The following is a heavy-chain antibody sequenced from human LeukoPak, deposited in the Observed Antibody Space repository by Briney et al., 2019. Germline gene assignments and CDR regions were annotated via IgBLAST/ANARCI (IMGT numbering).Heavy chain of an antibody. CDR2: ISGSGGST. V-gene: IGHV3-23*01. CDR3: AKDFSRYYSNYPDWFDP. Sequence: GGSLRLSCAASGFTFSSYAMSWVRQAPGKGLEWVSAISGSGGSTYYADSVKGRFTISRDNSKNTLYLQTSSLRAEDTAVYYCAKDFSRYYSNYPDWFDPWGQGTLVTVSS. D-gene: IGHD4-11*01. J-gene: IGHJ5*02. CDR1: GFTFSSYA.